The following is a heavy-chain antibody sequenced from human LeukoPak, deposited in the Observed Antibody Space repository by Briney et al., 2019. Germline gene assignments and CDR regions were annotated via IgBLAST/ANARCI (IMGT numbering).Heavy chain of an antibody. CDR1: GFAFNAYT. V-gene: IGHV3-30-3*01. Sequence: PGRSLRLSCAASGFAFNAYTIHWVRQAPGKGLEWVALISDDGSIKYFSDSVKGRLTVSRDNSKNTLYLQMNSLRAEDTAVYYCARDKSGSYWSAFDIWGQGTMVTVSS. CDR3: ARDKSGSYWSAFDI. CDR2: ISDDGSIK. D-gene: IGHD1-26*01. J-gene: IGHJ3*02.